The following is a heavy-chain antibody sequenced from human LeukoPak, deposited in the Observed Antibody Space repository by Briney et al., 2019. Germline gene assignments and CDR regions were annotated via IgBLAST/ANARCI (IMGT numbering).Heavy chain of an antibody. V-gene: IGHV1-2*02. CDR3: AGGPHWDPHFDY. D-gene: IGHD7-27*01. CDR1: GYTFTGYY. CDR2: INPNSGGT. Sequence: ASVKVSCKASGYTFTGYYMHWVRQAPGQGLEWMGWINPNSGGTNYAQKFQGRVTMTRDTSISTAYMELSRLRSEDTAVYYCAGGPHWDPHFDYWGQGTLVTVSS. J-gene: IGHJ4*02.